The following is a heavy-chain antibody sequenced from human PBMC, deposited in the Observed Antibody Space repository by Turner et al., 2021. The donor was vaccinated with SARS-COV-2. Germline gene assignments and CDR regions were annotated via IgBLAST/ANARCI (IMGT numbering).Heavy chain of an antibody. CDR3: ARLMDTAMDYYGTDV. V-gene: IGHV4-39*01. J-gene: IGHJ6*02. Sequence: QLQLQESGPGLVKPSETLSLTCTVSGGSISSSSYYWGWIRQPPGKGLEWIGNIDDSGSAYYNPSLKSRVTISVDPSKNQFSLKLTSVTAADTAVYYCARLMDTAMDYYGTDVWGQGTTVTVSS. CDR1: GGSISSSSYY. D-gene: IGHD5-18*01. CDR2: IDDSGSA.